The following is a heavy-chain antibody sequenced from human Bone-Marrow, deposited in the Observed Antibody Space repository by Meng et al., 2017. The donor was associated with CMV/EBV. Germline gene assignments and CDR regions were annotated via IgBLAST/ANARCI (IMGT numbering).Heavy chain of an antibody. D-gene: IGHD6-19*01. V-gene: IGHV3-7*01. Sequence: GESLKISCAASGFTFSSYWMSWVRQAPGKGLEWVANIKQDGSEKYYVDSVKGRFTISRDNAKNSLYLQMNSLRAEDTAVYYCARRYSSGWDYYYYYGMDVWGQRTTVTVSS. J-gene: IGHJ6*02. CDR1: GFTFSSYW. CDR2: IKQDGSEK. CDR3: ARRYSSGWDYYYYYGMDV.